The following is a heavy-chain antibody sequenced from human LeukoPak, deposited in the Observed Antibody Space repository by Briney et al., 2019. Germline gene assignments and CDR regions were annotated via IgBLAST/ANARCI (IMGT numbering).Heavy chain of an antibody. CDR2: IIPIFGTA. V-gene: IGHV1-69*01. Sequence: GSSVKVSCKASGGTFSSYAISWVRQAPGQGLEWMGGIIPIFGTANYAQKFQGRVTITADESTSTAYMELSSLRSEDTAVYYCACGRGCCGGDCYSDYYYGMDVWGKGTTVTVSS. CDR3: ACGRGCCGGDCYSDYYYGMDV. J-gene: IGHJ6*04. CDR1: GGTFSSYA. D-gene: IGHD2-21*02.